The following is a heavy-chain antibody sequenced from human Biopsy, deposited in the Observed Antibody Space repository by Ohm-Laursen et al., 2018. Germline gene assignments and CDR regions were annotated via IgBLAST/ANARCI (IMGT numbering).Heavy chain of an antibody. CDR1: GYTFTDYG. V-gene: IGHV1-18*01. Sequence: SVKVSCKASGYTFTDYGVSWVRQPPGQGLEWMGWITTYNGNTNYAQKVQGRVTMTTDTSTSTAYMELRSLRSDDTAVYYCARDRGYYYYYGMDVWGQGTTVTVSS. J-gene: IGHJ6*02. D-gene: IGHD3-10*01. CDR3: ARDRGYYYYYGMDV. CDR2: ITTYNGNT.